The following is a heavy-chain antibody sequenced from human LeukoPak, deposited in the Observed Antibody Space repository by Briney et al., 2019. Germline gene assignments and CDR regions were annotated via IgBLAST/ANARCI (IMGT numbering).Heavy chain of an antibody. Sequence: GGSLRLSCAASGFTFSSSAMSWVRQAPGKGLEWVSAISGSGGSAYYADSVKGRFTISRDNSRNTLYLQMNSLRDEATAVYYCAKDRVTTVVTQLDYWGQGTLVTVSS. D-gene: IGHD4-23*01. CDR1: GFTFSSSA. CDR2: ISGSGGSA. J-gene: IGHJ4*02. V-gene: IGHV3-23*01. CDR3: AKDRVTTVVTQLDY.